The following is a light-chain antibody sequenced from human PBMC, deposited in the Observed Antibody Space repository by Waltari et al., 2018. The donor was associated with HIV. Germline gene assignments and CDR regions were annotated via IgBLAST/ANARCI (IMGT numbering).Light chain of an antibody. Sequence: QSALTQPRSVSGSPGQSVTISCTGTSSDVGDYNSVSWYQQHPGKAPKLMIYDVRKWPSVVPDRFSGSKSGNTASLTISGLQAEDEADYYCCSYAGTYTYVFGTGTKVTVL. CDR2: DVR. CDR1: SSDVGDYNS. CDR3: CSYAGTYTYV. V-gene: IGLV2-11*01. J-gene: IGLJ1*01.